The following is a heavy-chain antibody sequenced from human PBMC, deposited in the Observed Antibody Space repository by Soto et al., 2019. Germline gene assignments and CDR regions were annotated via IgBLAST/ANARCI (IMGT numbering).Heavy chain of an antibody. V-gene: IGHV4-34*01. CDR3: ARAPYYYDSSGPIDY. Sequence: SETLSLTCAVYGGSFSGYYWSWIRQPPGKGLEWIGKINHSGSTNYNPSLKSRVTISVDTSKNQFSLKLSSVTAADTAVYYCARAPYYYDSSGPIDYWGQGTLVTVSS. J-gene: IGHJ4*02. D-gene: IGHD3-22*01. CDR2: INHSGST. CDR1: GGSFSGYY.